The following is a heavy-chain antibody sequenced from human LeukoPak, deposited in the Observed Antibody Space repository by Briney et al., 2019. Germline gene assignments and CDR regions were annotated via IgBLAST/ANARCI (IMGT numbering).Heavy chain of an antibody. Sequence: SVKVSCKASGGTFSSYAISWVRQAPGQGLEWMGRIIPILGIANYAQKLQGRVTMTTDTSTSTAYMELRSLRSDDTAVYYCARLVSLLDNWNPLDAFDIWGQGTMVTVSS. V-gene: IGHV1-69*04. D-gene: IGHD1-20*01. CDR2: IIPILGIA. CDR3: ARLVSLLDNWNPLDAFDI. J-gene: IGHJ3*02. CDR1: GGTFSSYA.